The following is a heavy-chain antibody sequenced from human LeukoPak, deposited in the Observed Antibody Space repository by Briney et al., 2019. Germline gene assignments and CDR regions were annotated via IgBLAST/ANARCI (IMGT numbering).Heavy chain of an antibody. V-gene: IGHV4-34*01. J-gene: IGHJ5*02. CDR1: GGSFSGYD. D-gene: IGHD4-23*01. CDR3: ARGEDYGDKSRWFDP. CDR2: INHSGST. Sequence: SETLSLTCAVYGGSFSGYDWSWIRQPPGKGLEWIGEINHSGSTNYNPSLKSRVTISVDTSKNQFSLKLSSLTAADTAVYYCARGEDYGDKSRWFDPWGQGTLVTVSS.